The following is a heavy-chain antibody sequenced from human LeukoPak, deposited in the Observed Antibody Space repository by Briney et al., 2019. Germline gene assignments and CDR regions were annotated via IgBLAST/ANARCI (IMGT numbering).Heavy chain of an antibody. J-gene: IGHJ4*02. CDR1: GYTFTTYG. D-gene: IGHD1-26*01. CDR3: AIIDLSSGFDY. Sequence: ASVKVSCKTSGYTFTTYGIDWVRQAPGQGLERMGWISPYNGNTDYEQKFQGRFALTADISTSTAYMELRSLRSDDTATYYCAIIDLSSGFDYWGQGTLVTVSS. CDR2: ISPYNGNT. V-gene: IGHV1-18*01.